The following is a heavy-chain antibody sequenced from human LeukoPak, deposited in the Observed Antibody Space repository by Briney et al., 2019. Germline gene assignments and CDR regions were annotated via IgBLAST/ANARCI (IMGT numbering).Heavy chain of an antibody. CDR1: GYTFTGYY. Sequence: ASVKVSCKASGYTFTGYYMHWVRQAPGQGLEWMGRINTNTGNPTYAQGFTGRFVFSLDTSVSTAYLQISSLKAEDTAVYYCARVYYDRRIDYWGQGTLVTVSS. CDR3: ARVYYDRRIDY. J-gene: IGHJ4*02. CDR2: INTNTGNP. V-gene: IGHV7-4-1*02. D-gene: IGHD3-22*01.